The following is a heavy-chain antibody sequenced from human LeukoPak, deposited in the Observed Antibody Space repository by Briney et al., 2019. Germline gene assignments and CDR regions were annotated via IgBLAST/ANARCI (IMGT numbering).Heavy chain of an antibody. V-gene: IGHV3-48*01. CDR1: GFTFSSYS. D-gene: IGHD3-22*01. CDR3: ARDRLPYYYDSSGPLLDY. CDR2: ISSSSSTI. J-gene: IGHJ4*02. Sequence: GGSLRLSCAASGFTFSSYSMNWVRQAPGKGLEWVSYISSSSSTIYYADSVKGRFTISRDNAKNSLYLQMNSLRAEDTAVYYCARDRLPYYYDSSGPLLDYWGQGTLVTVSS.